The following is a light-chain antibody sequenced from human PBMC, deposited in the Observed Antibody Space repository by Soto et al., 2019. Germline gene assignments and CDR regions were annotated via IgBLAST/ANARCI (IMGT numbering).Light chain of an antibody. CDR2: GAS. Sequence: EIVLTQSPGTLSLSSGERTTLSCRASQSISSSYLAWYQQKPGQAPRLLVYGASSRATGIPDRFSGSGSGTDFTLTISRLEPEDFALYYCQQYSSTFWTLGQGTKVDIK. CDR1: QSISSSY. CDR3: QQYSSTFWT. J-gene: IGKJ1*01. V-gene: IGKV3-20*01.